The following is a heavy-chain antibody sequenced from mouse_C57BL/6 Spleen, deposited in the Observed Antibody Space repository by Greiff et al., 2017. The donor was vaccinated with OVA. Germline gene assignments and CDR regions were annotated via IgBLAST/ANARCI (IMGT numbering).Heavy chain of an antibody. Sequence: QVQLQQSGAELARPGASVKMSCKASGYTFTSYTMHWVKQRPGQGLEWIGYINPSSGYTKYNQKFKDEATLTADKSSSTAYMQLSSLTSEDSAVYYCARGDYGNPYYYAMDYWGQGTSVTVSS. CDR2: INPSSGYT. D-gene: IGHD2-1*01. CDR1: GYTFTSYT. V-gene: IGHV1-4*01. J-gene: IGHJ4*01. CDR3: ARGDYGNPYYYAMDY.